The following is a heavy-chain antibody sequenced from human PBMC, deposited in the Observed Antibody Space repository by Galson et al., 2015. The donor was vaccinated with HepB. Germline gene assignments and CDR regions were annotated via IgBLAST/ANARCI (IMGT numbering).Heavy chain of an antibody. J-gene: IGHJ4*02. Sequence: SLRLSCAASGFTFSSYGMHWVRQAPGKGLEWVAVISYDGSNKYYADSVKGRFTISRDNSKNTLYLQMNSLRAEDTAVYYCAKDGYYGSGRPYYFDYWGQGTLVTVSS. CDR2: ISYDGSNK. D-gene: IGHD3-10*01. V-gene: IGHV3-30*18. CDR3: AKDGYYGSGRPYYFDY. CDR1: GFTFSSYG.